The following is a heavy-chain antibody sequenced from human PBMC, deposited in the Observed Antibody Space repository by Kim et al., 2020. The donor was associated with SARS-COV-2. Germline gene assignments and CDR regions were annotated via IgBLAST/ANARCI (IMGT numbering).Heavy chain of an antibody. CDR1: GGSISSGGYY. V-gene: IGHV4-31*03. D-gene: IGHD3-22*01. CDR2: IYYSGST. CDR3: ARARITMIVVDAFDI. J-gene: IGHJ3*02. Sequence: SETLSLTCTVSGGSISSGGYYWSWIRQHPGKGLEWIACIYYSGSTYYNPSLKSRVTISVDTSKNQFSLKLSSVTAADTAVYYCARARITMIVVDAFDIWGQGTMVTVSS.